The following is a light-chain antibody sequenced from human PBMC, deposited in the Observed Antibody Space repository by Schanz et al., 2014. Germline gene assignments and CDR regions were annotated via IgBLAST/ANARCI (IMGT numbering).Light chain of an antibody. V-gene: IGKV3-15*01. CDR2: DAS. Sequence: EIVMTQSPATLSVSPGERVTLFCRASQSVSRYLAWYQQKPGQAPRLLISDASTRATGVPARFSGSGSGTEFSLTISSLQSEDFAVYYCQHYGNWPLTFGGGTKVEIK. J-gene: IGKJ4*01. CDR3: QHYGNWPLT. CDR1: QSVSRY.